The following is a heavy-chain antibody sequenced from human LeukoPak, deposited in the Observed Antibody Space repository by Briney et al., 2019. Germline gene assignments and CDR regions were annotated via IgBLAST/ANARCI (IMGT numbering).Heavy chain of an antibody. Sequence: PGGSLRLSCAAPGFTFSSYAMSWVRQAPGKGLEWVSAISGSGGSTYYADSVKGRFIISRDNSKNTLYLQMNSLRAEDTAVYYCVGFYDSSGYYYPTFDCWGQGTLVTVSS. J-gene: IGHJ4*02. V-gene: IGHV3-23*01. CDR1: GFTFSSYA. CDR2: ISGSGGST. D-gene: IGHD3-22*01. CDR3: VGFYDSSGYYYPTFDC.